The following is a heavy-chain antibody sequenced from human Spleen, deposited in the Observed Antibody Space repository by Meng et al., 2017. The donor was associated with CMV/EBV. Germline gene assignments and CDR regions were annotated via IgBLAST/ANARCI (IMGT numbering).Heavy chain of an antibody. CDR2: IRYDESNR. J-gene: IGHJ4*02. CDR1: GFTFSSCG. V-gene: IGHV3-30*02. CDR3: ARDHGYTYGLHYFDY. D-gene: IGHD5-18*01. Sequence: GESLKIYCAASGFTFSSCGMHWVRQAPGKGLEWVAFIRYDESNRYYADSVKGRFTISRDNSKNTLYLQMNSLGVEDTAVYYCARDHGYTYGLHYFDYWGQGSLVTVSS.